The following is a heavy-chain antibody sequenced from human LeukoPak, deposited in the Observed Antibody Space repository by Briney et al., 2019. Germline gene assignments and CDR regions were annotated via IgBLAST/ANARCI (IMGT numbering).Heavy chain of an antibody. CDR3: ARAAYSGSYHSDY. Sequence: MSSETLSLTCTVSGGSVNSGSYYWNWIRQPPGKGLEWIGYIYYSGSTNYNPSLKSRVTISVDTSKNQFSLKLSSVTAADTAVYYCARAAYSGSYHSDYWGQGTLATVSS. D-gene: IGHD1-26*01. CDR1: GGSVNSGSYY. V-gene: IGHV4-61*01. CDR2: IYYSGST. J-gene: IGHJ4*02.